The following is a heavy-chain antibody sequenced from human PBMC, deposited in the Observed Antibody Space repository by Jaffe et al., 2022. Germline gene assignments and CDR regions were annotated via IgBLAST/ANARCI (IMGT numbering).Heavy chain of an antibody. CDR3: AKDRRYR. CDR1: GFTFSSYG. Sequence: QVQLVESGGGVVQPGGSLRLSCAASGFTFSSYGMHWVRQAPGKGLEWVAFIRYDGSNKYYADSVKGRFTISRDNSKNTLYLQMNSLRAEDTAVYYCAKDRRYRWGQGTLVTVSS. J-gene: IGHJ4*02. D-gene: IGHD3-9*01. V-gene: IGHV3-30*02. CDR2: IRYDGSNK.